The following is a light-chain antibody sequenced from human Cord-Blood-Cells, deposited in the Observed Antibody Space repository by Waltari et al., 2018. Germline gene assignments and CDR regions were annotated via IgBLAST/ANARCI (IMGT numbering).Light chain of an antibody. CDR3: QQDNSNSRT. CDR1: QSISSW. Sequence: DIQMTQSPSTLSASVGGRVTLTCRASQSISSWLAWYKQKPGKAPKILIYKASSLESGVPSRCSGSGSGTAFTLAISSMQHDDCATEYCQQDNSNSRTFGQGTKVEIK. V-gene: IGKV1-5*03. J-gene: IGKJ1*01. CDR2: KAS.